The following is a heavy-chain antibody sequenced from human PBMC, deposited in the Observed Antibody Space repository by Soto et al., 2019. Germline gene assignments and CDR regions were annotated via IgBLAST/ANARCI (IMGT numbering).Heavy chain of an antibody. CDR1: GFTFSPFG. V-gene: IGHV3-48*01. CDR2: ISYNSETK. CDR3: ARYGSGSNYIGPVDY. Sequence: GVSLRLSCAASGFTFSPFGMNWVRQAPGKGLEWISYISYNSETKYYADSVRGRFTLSRDNARNSLYLHMNGLRPEDTAVYYCARYGSGSNYIGPVDYWGQGTLFTVSS. D-gene: IGHD3-10*01. J-gene: IGHJ4*02.